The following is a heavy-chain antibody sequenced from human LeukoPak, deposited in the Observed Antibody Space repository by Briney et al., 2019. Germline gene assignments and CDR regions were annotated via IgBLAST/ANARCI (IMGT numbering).Heavy chain of an antibody. CDR1: GASTSSHY. V-gene: IGHV4-59*11. Sequence: SETLSLTCTVTGASTSSHYWCWIRHTPRAGLEWIGDIYDRGSTTYNPSLKSRVSISVDTSRNQFSLNLRSVTAADTAVYYCAKIEVGRFDPWGQGTLVTVSS. CDR3: AKIEVGRFDP. D-gene: IGHD1-26*01. J-gene: IGHJ5*02. CDR2: IYDRGST.